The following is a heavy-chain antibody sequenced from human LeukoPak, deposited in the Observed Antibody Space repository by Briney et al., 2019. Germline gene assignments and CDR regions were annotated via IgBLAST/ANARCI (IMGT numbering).Heavy chain of an antibody. CDR2: IYYSGTT. J-gene: IGHJ5*02. CDR1: GGSISGFF. Sequence: PSETLSLTCTVSGGSISGFFWSWIRQSPGKGLEYIGYIYYSGTTDYNPTLKSRVSISVDTSKNQFSLNLSSVTAADTGVYFCARVDYGTATNWFDPWGQGILVAVSS. D-gene: IGHD4/OR15-4a*01. CDR3: ARVDYGTATNWFDP. V-gene: IGHV4-59*01.